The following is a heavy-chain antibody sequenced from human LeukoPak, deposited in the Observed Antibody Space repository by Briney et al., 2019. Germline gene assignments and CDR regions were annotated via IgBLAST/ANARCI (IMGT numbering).Heavy chain of an antibody. CDR3: ARVEQQLGVAFDY. Sequence: SETLSLTCTVSGGSISSYYWSWIRQPPGKGLEWIGYIYYSGSTNYNPSLKSRVTISVDTSKNQFSLKLSSVTAADTAVYYCARVEQQLGVAFDYWGQGTLVTVSS. V-gene: IGHV4-59*01. CDR1: GGSISSYY. CDR2: IYYSGST. J-gene: IGHJ4*02. D-gene: IGHD6-13*01.